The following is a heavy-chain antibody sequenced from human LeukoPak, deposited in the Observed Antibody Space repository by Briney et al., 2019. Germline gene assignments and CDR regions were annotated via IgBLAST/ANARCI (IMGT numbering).Heavy chain of an antibody. D-gene: IGHD3-10*01. CDR1: GGTFSSYA. V-gene: IGHV1-69*13. CDR2: IIPIFGTA. CDR3: ARGTHQLWFLDK. J-gene: IGHJ4*02. Sequence: GASVKVSCKASGGTFSSYAISWVRQAPGQGLEWMGGIIPIFGTANYAQKFQGRVTITADESTSTAYMELSSLRSEDTAVYYCARGTHQLWFLDKWGQGTLVTVSS.